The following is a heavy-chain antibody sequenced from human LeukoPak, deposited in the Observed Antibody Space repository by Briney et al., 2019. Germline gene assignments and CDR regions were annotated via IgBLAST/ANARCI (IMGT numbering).Heavy chain of an antibody. CDR2: IIPIFGTA. V-gene: IGHV1-69*13. CDR3: AREGDLITMVRGVLGY. J-gene: IGHJ4*02. CDR1: GGTFSSYA. D-gene: IGHD3-10*01. Sequence: SVKVSCKASGGTFSSYAISWVRQAPGQGLEWMGGIIPIFGTANYAQKFQGRVTITADESTSTAYMELSSLRSEDTAVYYCAREGDLITMVRGVLGYWGQGTLVTVSS.